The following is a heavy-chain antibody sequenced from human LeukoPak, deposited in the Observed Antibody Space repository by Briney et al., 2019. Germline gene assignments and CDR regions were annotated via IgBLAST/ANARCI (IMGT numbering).Heavy chain of an antibody. D-gene: IGHD6-13*01. CDR1: GYTFTSYG. CDR3: ARDSPSFYSSSWTPSYVDV. J-gene: IGHJ6*03. Sequence: ASVKVSCKASGYTFTSYGISWVRQAPGQGLEWMGWINTNTGNPTYAQGFTGRFVFSSDTSVSTAYLQISSLKAEDTAVYYCARDSPSFYSSSWTPSYVDVWGKGTTVTVSS. V-gene: IGHV7-4-1*02. CDR2: INTNTGNP.